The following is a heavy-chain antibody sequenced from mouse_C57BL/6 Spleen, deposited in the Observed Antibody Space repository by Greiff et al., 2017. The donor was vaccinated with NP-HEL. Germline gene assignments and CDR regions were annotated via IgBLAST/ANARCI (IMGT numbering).Heavy chain of an antibody. J-gene: IGHJ2*01. V-gene: IGHV14-4*01. CDR1: GFNIKDDY. CDR3: TTFYYYGSRDYYFDY. CDR2: IDPENGDT. Sequence: EVQLQQSGAELVRPGASVKLSCTASGFNIKDDYMHWVKQRPEQGLEWIGWIDPENGDTEYASKFQGKATITADTSSNTAYLQLSSLTSEDTAVYYCTTFYYYGSRDYYFDYWGQGTTLTVSS. D-gene: IGHD1-1*01.